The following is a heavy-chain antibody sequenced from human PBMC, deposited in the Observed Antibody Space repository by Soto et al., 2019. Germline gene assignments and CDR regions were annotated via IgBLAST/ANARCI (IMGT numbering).Heavy chain of an antibody. CDR2: IYYSGST. CDR1: GGSISSYY. J-gene: IGHJ3*02. V-gene: IGHV4-59*01. CDR3: ARQQWLVLNAFDI. D-gene: IGHD6-19*01. Sequence: PSETLSLTCPVSGGSISSYYWSWIRHPPGKGLEWIGYIYYSGSTNYNPSLKSRITISVDTSKNQFSLKLSSVTAADTAVYYCARQQWLVLNAFDIWGQGTMVTVSS.